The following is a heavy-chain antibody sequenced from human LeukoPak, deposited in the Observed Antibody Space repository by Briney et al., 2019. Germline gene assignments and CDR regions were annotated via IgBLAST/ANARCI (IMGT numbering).Heavy chain of an antibody. V-gene: IGHV1-2*02. Sequence: ASVKVSCKASGYTFTGYYMHWVRQAPGQGLEWMGWINPNSGGTNYAQKFQGRVTMTRDTSISTAYMELSRLRSDDTAVYYCARDIFLYYYDGRGDYWGQGTLVTVSS. J-gene: IGHJ4*02. CDR2: INPNSGGT. CDR1: GYTFTGYY. D-gene: IGHD3-22*01. CDR3: ARDIFLYYYDGRGDY.